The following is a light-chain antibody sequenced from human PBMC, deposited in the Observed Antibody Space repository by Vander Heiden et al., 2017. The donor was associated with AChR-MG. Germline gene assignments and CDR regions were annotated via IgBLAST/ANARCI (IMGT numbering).Light chain of an antibody. V-gene: IGLV1-44*01. J-gene: IGLJ2*01. CDR2: TYD. Sequence: QSVLTQPPSVSGTPGQRVTISCSGSRTNIGRNPVNWDTHLQRTAPKFLINTYDQRPSGVPDRCSSSKSGTSASLAISGLQSEDEADYYCAAWDDSLGGVFFGGGTKLTVL. CDR3: AAWDDSLGGVF. CDR1: RTNIGRNP.